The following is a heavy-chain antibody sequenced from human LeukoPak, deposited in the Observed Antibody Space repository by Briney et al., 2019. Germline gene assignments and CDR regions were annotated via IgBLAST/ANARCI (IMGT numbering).Heavy chain of an antibody. V-gene: IGHV1-8*01. CDR3: ARGGITMVRGQGWFDP. CDR2: MNPNSGNT. Sequence: EASVKVSCKASGYTFTSYDINWVRQATGQGLEWMGWMNPNSGNTGYAQKFQGRVTMTRNTSISTAYMELSSLRSEDTAVYYCARGGITMVRGQGWFDPWGQGTLVTVSS. J-gene: IGHJ5*02. CDR1: GYTFTSYD. D-gene: IGHD3-10*01.